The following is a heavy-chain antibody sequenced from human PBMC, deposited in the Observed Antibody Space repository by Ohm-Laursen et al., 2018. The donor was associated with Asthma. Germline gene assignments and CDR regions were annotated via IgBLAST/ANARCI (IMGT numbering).Heavy chain of an antibody. Sequence: SPRLSCAASGFTFSSYGMHWVRQAPGKGLEWVAVISYDGSNKYYADSVKGRFTISRDNSKNTLYLQMNSLRAEDTAVYYCAKVGYYGSGSYYSFDYWGQGTLVTVSS. CDR1: GFTFSSYG. D-gene: IGHD3-10*01. CDR3: AKVGYYGSGSYYSFDY. V-gene: IGHV3-30*18. J-gene: IGHJ4*02. CDR2: ISYDGSNK.